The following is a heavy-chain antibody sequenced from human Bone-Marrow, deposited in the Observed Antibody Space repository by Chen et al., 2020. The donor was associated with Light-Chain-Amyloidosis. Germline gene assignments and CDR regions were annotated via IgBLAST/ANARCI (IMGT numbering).Heavy chain of an antibody. CDR2: IYPDDCDA. CDR3: ARRRDGYNFDY. Sequence: EVQLEQSGPEVKKPGESLKISCKGSGYTFPNYWIGWVRQMPGKGLEWMGVIYPDDCDAEDSPSVEGQVTISADKSITTAYRQWRSLKASDTAMYYCARRRDGYNFDYWGQGTLVTVSS. D-gene: IGHD5-12*01. V-gene: IGHV5-51*01. CDR1: GYTFPNYW. J-gene: IGHJ4*02.